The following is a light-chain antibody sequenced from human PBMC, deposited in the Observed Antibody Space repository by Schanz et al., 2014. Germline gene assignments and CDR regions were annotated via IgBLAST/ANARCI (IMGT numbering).Light chain of an antibody. Sequence: QSVLTQPPSVSGAPGQTVTISCTGSSSNIGADYGVHWYQHLPGTAPKLLIRDNNKRPSGVPDRFSGSKSGTSASLAITGLQAEDEGDYYCSSYTSSTPRVFGGGTKLTVL. CDR3: SSYTSSTPRV. CDR1: SSNIGADYG. J-gene: IGLJ3*02. V-gene: IGLV1-40*01. CDR2: DNN.